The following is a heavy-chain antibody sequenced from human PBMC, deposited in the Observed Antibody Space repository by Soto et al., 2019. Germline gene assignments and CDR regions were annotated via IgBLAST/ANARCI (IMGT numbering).Heavy chain of an antibody. CDR3: ARDRLYLDTAMVFDY. Sequence: RLSCAASGFTFSSYSMNWVRQAPGKGLEWVSSISSSSSYIYYADSVKGRFTISRDNAKNSLYLQMNSLRAEDTAVYYCARDRLYLDTAMVFDYWGQGTLVTVSS. CDR2: ISSSSSYI. J-gene: IGHJ4*02. CDR1: GFTFSSYS. D-gene: IGHD5-18*01. V-gene: IGHV3-21*01.